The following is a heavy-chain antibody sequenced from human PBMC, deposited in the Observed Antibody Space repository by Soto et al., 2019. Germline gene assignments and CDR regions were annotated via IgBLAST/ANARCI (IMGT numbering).Heavy chain of an antibody. CDR2: IKQDGSEK. J-gene: IGHJ5*02. V-gene: IGHV3-7*01. Sequence: GGSLRLSCAASGFTFSSYWMSWVRQAPGKGLEWVANIKQDGSEKYYVDSVKGRFTISRDNAKNSLYLQMNSLRAEDTAVYYCARVSRGNYDFWSGSHYESWFDPWGQGTLVTVSS. CDR3: ARVSRGNYDFWSGSHYESWFDP. CDR1: GFTFSSYW. D-gene: IGHD3-3*01.